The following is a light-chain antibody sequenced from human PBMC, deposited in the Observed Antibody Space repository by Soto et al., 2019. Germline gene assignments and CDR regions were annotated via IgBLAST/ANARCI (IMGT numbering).Light chain of an antibody. CDR3: QKYCSGPFT. Sequence: DIPMTQSPSSLSASAGDRVTITCRASQGIRNNLSWYQQKPEEVPKLLIYAASTLQSGVRSRFSGSGSGTDFTLTISSSQPEDDATSYCQKYCSGPFTFGPGTQVVIK. CDR2: AAS. J-gene: IGKJ3*01. CDR1: QGIRNN. V-gene: IGKV1-27*01.